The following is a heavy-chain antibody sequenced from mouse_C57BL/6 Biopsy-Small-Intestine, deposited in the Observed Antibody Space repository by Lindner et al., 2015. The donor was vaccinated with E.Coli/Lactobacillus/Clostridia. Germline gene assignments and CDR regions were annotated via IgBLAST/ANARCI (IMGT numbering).Heavy chain of an antibody. Sequence: QESGPELVKPGASVKISCKASGYSFTDYNMNWVKQSNGKSLEWIGVINPNYGTTSYNQKFKGKATLTVDQSSSTAYMQLNSLTSEDSAVYYCARSYYGSSYGYFDVWGTGTTVTVSS. J-gene: IGHJ1*03. CDR1: GYSFTDYN. V-gene: IGHV1-39*01. D-gene: IGHD1-1*01. CDR2: INPNYGTT. CDR3: ARSYYGSSYGYFDV.